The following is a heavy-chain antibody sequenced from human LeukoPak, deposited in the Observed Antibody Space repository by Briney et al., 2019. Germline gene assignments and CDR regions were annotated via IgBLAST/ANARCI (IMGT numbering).Heavy chain of an antibody. Sequence: PSETLSLTCAVYGGSFSGYYWSWIRQPPEKGLEWIGEINHSGSTNYNPSLKSRVTISVDTSKNQFSLKLSSVTAADTAVYYCARKNTYYDFWSGYTNWFDPWGQGTLVTVSS. CDR3: ARKNTYYDFWSGYTNWFDP. CDR2: INHSGST. J-gene: IGHJ5*02. CDR1: GGSFSGYY. D-gene: IGHD3-3*01. V-gene: IGHV4-34*01.